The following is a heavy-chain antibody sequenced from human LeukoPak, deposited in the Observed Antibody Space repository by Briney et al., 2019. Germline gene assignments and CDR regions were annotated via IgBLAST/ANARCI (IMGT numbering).Heavy chain of an antibody. Sequence: ASVKVSCKASGGTFSSYTISWVRQAPGQGLEWMGRIIPILGIANYAQKFQGRVTITADKSTGTAYMELSSLRSEDTAVYYCARDGVVPAAIDYYYYYMDVWGKGTTVTVSS. CDR3: ARDGVVPAAIDYYYYYMDV. CDR1: GGTFSSYT. V-gene: IGHV1-69*04. CDR2: IIPILGIA. J-gene: IGHJ6*03. D-gene: IGHD2-2*01.